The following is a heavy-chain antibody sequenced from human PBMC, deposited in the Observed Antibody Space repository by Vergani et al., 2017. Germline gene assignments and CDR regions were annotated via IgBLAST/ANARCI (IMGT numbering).Heavy chain of an antibody. V-gene: IGHV3-30*02. Sequence: QVHLVESGGGVVQPGGSLRLSCAASGFTFSSYGMHWVRQAPGKGLEWVAFIRYDGSNKYYADSVQGRFTISRDNSRNTLYLQMNSLRAEDTAVYYCAKDSGYCGGDCYYDAFDMWGQGTMVTVSS. D-gene: IGHD2-21*02. J-gene: IGHJ3*02. CDR2: IRYDGSNK. CDR1: GFTFSSYG. CDR3: AKDSGYCGGDCYYDAFDM.